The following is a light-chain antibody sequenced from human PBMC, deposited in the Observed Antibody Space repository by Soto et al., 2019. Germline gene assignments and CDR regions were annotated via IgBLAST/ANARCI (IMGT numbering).Light chain of an antibody. J-gene: IGKJ2*01. Sequence: EIVMTQSPATLSVSPGERASLSCRASQSVGSNLAWYQQTAGQAPRLLIYGASTRATGITARFSGSGSGTEFTLTISSLQSEDFAVYSCQQYTNWPYTFGQGTKLEIK. CDR3: QQYTNWPYT. V-gene: IGKV3-15*01. CDR2: GAS. CDR1: QSVGSN.